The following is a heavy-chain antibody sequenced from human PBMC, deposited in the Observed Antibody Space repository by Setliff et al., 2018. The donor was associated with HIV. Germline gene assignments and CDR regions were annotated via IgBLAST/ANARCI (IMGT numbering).Heavy chain of an antibody. V-gene: IGHV3-53*01. CDR1: GLTVSSTY. CDR3: VGVLWPWAFDI. CDR2: IYSVGST. J-gene: IGHJ3*02. Sequence: GGSLRLSCAASGLTVSSTYMNWVRQAPGKGLECVSIIYSVGSTYYADSVKGRFTISRDRSKNTMFLQMNSLRAEDTAVDYCVGVLWPWAFDIWGQGTVVTVSS. D-gene: IGHD2-21*01.